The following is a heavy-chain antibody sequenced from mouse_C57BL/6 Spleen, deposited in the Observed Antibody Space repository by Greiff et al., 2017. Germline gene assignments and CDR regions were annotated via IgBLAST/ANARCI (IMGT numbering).Heavy chain of an antibody. V-gene: IGHV1-69*01. CDR1: GYTFTSYW. CDR3: ASLLITTVGSYWYFDV. Sequence: QVQLQQPGAELVMPGASVKLSCKASGYTFTSYWMHWVKQRPGQGLEWIGEIDPSDSYTNYNQKFKGKSTLTVDKSSSTAYMQLSSLTAEDSAVYYCASLLITTVGSYWYFDVWGTGTTVTVSS. D-gene: IGHD1-1*01. CDR2: IDPSDSYT. J-gene: IGHJ1*03.